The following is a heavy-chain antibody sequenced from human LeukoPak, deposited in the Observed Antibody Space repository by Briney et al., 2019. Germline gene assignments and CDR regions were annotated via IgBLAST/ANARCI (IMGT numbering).Heavy chain of an antibody. D-gene: IGHD3-10*01. CDR1: GFTFSNYA. CDR2: ISNTGSDT. V-gene: IGHV3-23*01. Sequence: GGSLRLSCAASGFTFSNYAMSWVRQAPGKGLEWVSTISNTGSDTYYADSVKGRFTISRDNSENTLYLQMNNLRAEDTAIHYCAKVPYSDYGTGRPPFMDVWGQGTTVAVSS. J-gene: IGHJ6*02. CDR3: AKVPYSDYGTGRPPFMDV.